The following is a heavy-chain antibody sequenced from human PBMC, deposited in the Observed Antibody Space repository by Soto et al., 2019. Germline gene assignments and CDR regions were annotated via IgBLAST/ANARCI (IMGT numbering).Heavy chain of an antibody. D-gene: IGHD5-12*01. CDR1: GYSFTRYD. J-gene: IGHJ6*02. CDR3: ARGDGYPFNYFHGMDV. CDR2: MSSRSGNT. Sequence: QVQLVQSGAEVKKPGASVKVSCKASGYSFTRYDILWVRQTTGHGLEWLGWMSSRSGNTGYAQKFQGSVTMPRNTSISTSYRELRGLRSEDTAVYYCARGDGYPFNYFHGMDVWGQGTTVTVSS. V-gene: IGHV1-8*01.